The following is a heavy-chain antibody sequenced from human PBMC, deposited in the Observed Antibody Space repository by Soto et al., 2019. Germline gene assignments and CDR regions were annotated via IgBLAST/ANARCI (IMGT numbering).Heavy chain of an antibody. CDR1: GFTFSSYG. Sequence: GGSLRLSCAASGFTFSSYGMHWVRQAPGKGLEWVAFIWYDGSNKYYADSVKGRFTISRDNSKNTLYLQMNSLRAEDTAVYYCARDAIVLVPAAIGWFDPWGQGNLVTVSX. V-gene: IGHV3-33*01. CDR2: IWYDGSNK. D-gene: IGHD2-2*02. J-gene: IGHJ5*02. CDR3: ARDAIVLVPAAIGWFDP.